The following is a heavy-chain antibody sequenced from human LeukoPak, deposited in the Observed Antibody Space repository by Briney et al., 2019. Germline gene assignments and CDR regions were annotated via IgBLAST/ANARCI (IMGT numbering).Heavy chain of an antibody. CDR2: IIPIFGTA. CDR1: GGTFSSYA. CDR3: ASADIVVVPAAIWFDP. D-gene: IGHD2-2*01. Sequence: ASVKVSCKASGGTFSSYAISWVRQAPGQGLEWMGGIIPIFGTANYAQKFQGRVTITTDESTSTAYMELSSLRSEDTAVYYCASADIVVVPAAIWFDPWGQGTLVTVSS. V-gene: IGHV1-69*05. J-gene: IGHJ5*02.